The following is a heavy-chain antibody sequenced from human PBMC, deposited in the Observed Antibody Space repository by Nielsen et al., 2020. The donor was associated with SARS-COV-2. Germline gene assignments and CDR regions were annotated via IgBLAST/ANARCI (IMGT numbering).Heavy chain of an antibody. V-gene: IGHV4-61*01. Sequence: GSLRLSCTVSGGSVSSGSYYWSWIRQPPGKGLEWIGYIYYSGITNYNPSLKSRVTISIDTSKNQFSLKLSSVTAADTAVYYCARGAEYQLLSYFDYWGQGTLVTVSS. CDR3: ARGAEYQLLSYFDY. D-gene: IGHD2-2*01. J-gene: IGHJ4*02. CDR1: GGSVSSGSYY. CDR2: IYYSGIT.